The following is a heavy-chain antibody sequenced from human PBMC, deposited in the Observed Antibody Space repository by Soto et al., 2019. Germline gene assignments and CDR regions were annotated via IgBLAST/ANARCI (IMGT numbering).Heavy chain of an antibody. CDR1: GGSFSGYY. CDR3: ARRGLKYYDFWSGLSYFDY. V-gene: IGHV4-34*01. CDR2: INHSGST. D-gene: IGHD3-3*01. J-gene: IGHJ4*02. Sequence: PSETLSLTCAVYGGSFSGYYWSWIRQPPGKGLEWIGEINHSGSTNYNPSLKSRVTISVDTSKNQFSLKLSSVTAADTAVYYCARRGLKYYDFWSGLSYFDYWGQGTLVTSPQ.